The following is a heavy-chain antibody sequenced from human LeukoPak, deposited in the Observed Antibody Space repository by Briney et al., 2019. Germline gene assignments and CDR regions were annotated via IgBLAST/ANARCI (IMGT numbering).Heavy chain of an antibody. J-gene: IGHJ4*02. CDR2: ISWNSDNI. CDR3: ARARGNSYFDD. Sequence: GGSLRLSCAASGFTFDDYAMHWVRQISGKGLGGVSGISWNSDNIGYADSVRGRFTISRDNAKNSLYLQMNSLRAEDTVLYYCARARGNSYFDDWGQGTLVTVSS. V-gene: IGHV3-9*01. D-gene: IGHD1-7*01. CDR1: GFTFDDYA.